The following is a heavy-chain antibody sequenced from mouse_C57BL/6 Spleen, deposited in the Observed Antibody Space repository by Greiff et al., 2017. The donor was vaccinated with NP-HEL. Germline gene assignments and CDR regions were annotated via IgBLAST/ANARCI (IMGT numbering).Heavy chain of an antibody. CDR3: ARNLPYAMDY. Sequence: VQLQQPGAELVRPGSSVKLSCKASGYTFTSYWMDWVKQRPGQGLEWIGNIYPSDSETHYNQKFKDKATLTVDKSSSTAYMQLSSLTSEDSAVYYCARNLPYAMDYWGQGTSVTVSS. V-gene: IGHV1-61*01. J-gene: IGHJ4*01. CDR2: IYPSDSET. D-gene: IGHD5-1*01. CDR1: GYTFTSYW.